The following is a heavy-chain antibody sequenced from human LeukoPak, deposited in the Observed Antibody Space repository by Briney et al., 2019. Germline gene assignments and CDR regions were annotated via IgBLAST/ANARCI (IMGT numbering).Heavy chain of an antibody. D-gene: IGHD6-19*01. CDR1: GGSISSYY. V-gene: IGHV4-59*01. Sequence: SETLSLACTVSGGSISSYYWSWIRQPPGKGLEWIGYIYYSGSTNYNPSLKSRVTISVDTSKNQFSLKLSSVTAADTAVYYCARVGGSSGWYLYYYYGMDVWGQGTTVTVSS. CDR3: ARVGGSSGWYLYYYYGMDV. J-gene: IGHJ6*02. CDR2: IYYSGST.